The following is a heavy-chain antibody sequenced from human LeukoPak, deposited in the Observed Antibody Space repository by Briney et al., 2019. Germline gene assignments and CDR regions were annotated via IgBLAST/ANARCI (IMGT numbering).Heavy chain of an antibody. Sequence: ASVKVSCKASGYTFTGFDINWVRQATGQGLEWMGWMNTNSDNTGYAQKFQGRVTITADESTSTAYMELSSLRSEDTAVYYCATDSPPHYWGQGTLVTVSS. CDR3: ATDSPPHY. V-gene: IGHV1-8*01. D-gene: IGHD6-13*01. CDR1: GYTFTGFD. J-gene: IGHJ4*02. CDR2: MNTNSDNT.